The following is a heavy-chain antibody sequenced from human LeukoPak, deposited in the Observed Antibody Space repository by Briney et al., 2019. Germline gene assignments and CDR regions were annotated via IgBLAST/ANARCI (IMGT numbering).Heavy chain of an antibody. CDR1: GGTFSSYA. CDR2: IIPIFGTA. CDR3: ARTGRSYSHFDY. J-gene: IGHJ4*02. V-gene: IGHV1-69*13. Sequence: GASVKVSCKASGGTFSSYAISWVRQAPGQGLEWMGGIIPIFGTANYAQKFQGRVTVTADESTSTAYMELSSLRSEDTAVYYCARTGRSYSHFDYWGQGTLVTVSS. D-gene: IGHD1-26*01.